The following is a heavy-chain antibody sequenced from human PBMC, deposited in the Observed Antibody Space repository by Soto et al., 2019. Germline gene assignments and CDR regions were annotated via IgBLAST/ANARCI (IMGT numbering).Heavy chain of an antibody. V-gene: IGHV3-53*01. D-gene: IGHD6-13*01. CDR1: GFTVSSNY. CDR2: IYSGGST. Sequence: GGSLXLSCAASGFTVSSNYMSWVRQAPGKGLEWVSVIYSGGSTYYADSVKGRFTISRDNSKNTLYLQMNSLRAEDTAVYYCARAPYSSSREPFDYWGQGIQVTVSS. J-gene: IGHJ4*02. CDR3: ARAPYSSSREPFDY.